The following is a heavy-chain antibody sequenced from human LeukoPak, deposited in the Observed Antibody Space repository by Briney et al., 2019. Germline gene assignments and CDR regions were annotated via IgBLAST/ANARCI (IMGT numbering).Heavy chain of an antibody. D-gene: IGHD3-9*01. V-gene: IGHV1-46*01. CDR1: GYTFTSYY. CDR2: INPSGGST. J-gene: IGHJ5*02. CDR3: ARDRLPHYDILTGYYANWFDP. Sequence: AASVKVSCKASGYTFTSYYMHWVRQAPGQGLEWMGIINPSGGSTSYAQKFQGRVTMTRDMSTSTVYMELSSLRSEDTAVYYCARDRLPHYDILTGYYANWFDPWGQGTLVTVSS.